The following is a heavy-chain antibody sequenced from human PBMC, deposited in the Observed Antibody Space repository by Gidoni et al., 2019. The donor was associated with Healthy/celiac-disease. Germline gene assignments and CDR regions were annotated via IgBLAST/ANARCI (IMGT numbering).Heavy chain of an antibody. CDR1: GFTFSSSA. V-gene: IGHV3-30-3*01. J-gene: IGHJ6*02. Sequence: QVQLVESGGGVVQPGRSLRLSCAASGFTFSSSARHWVLQAPGKGLEWVAVISHDGSNKYYADSVKGRFTISRDNSKNTLYLQMNSLRAEDTAVYYCARPIAAREIYYYGMDVWGQGTTVTVSS. CDR2: ISHDGSNK. D-gene: IGHD6-25*01. CDR3: ARPIAAREIYYYGMDV.